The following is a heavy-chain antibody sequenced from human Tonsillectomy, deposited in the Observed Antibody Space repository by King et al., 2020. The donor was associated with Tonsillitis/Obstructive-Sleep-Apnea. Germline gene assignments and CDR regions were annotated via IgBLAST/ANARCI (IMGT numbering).Heavy chain of an antibody. D-gene: IGHD2-15*01. Sequence: QLQESGPGLVKPSETLSLTCTVSGDSISTYYWSWIRQPPGRGLEWIGNIYFNGITKYNPSLKSRVAISVDTSKNQFSLKMTSVTAADTAVYYCARGLTGLSTYYFYYMDVWGKGNAVTVSS. CDR2: IYFNGIT. J-gene: IGHJ6*03. V-gene: IGHV4-59*01. CDR3: ARGLTGLSTYYFYYMDV. CDR1: GDSISTYY.